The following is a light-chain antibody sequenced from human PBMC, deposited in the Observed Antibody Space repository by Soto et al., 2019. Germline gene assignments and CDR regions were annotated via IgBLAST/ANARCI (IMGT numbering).Light chain of an antibody. CDR1: QSISSW. CDR2: DAS. Sequence: DIQMTQSPSTLSASVGDRVTITCRASQSISSWLAWYQQRPGRAPEVLIYDASSLESGVPSRFSGSGSGTEFTLTTSSLQPDDFATYYCQQYNSYPVTFGGGTKVDIK. V-gene: IGKV1-5*01. CDR3: QQYNSYPVT. J-gene: IGKJ4*01.